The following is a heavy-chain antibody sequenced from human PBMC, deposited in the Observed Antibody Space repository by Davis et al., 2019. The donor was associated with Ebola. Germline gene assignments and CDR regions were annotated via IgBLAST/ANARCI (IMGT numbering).Heavy chain of an antibody. Sequence: ASVKVSCKASGYTFIGYYTHWVRQAPGQGLEWMGRINPNSGGTNYAQKFQGRVTMTRDTSTSTAYMELRSLRSDDTAVYYCAREKLSGYVDYWGQGTLVTVSS. D-gene: IGHD5-12*01. J-gene: IGHJ4*02. CDR2: INPNSGGT. V-gene: IGHV1-2*06. CDR3: AREKLSGYVDY. CDR1: GYTFIGYY.